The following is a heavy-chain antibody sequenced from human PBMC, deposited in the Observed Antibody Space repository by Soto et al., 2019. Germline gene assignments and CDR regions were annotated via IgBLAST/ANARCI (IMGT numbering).Heavy chain of an antibody. Sequence: QVQLVQSGAEVKKPGASVKVSCKASGYTFTSSGVSWVRQAPGQGLEWMGWISAYNGNTNYAQQVQGRVTLTTDTSTSNAYMELRSLRSTDTAVYYCARAIPGGYGSTALDYWGQGTLVTVSS. V-gene: IGHV1-18*01. CDR1: GYTFTSSG. CDR2: ISAYNGNT. J-gene: IGHJ4*02. CDR3: ARAIPGGYGSTALDY. D-gene: IGHD3-10*01.